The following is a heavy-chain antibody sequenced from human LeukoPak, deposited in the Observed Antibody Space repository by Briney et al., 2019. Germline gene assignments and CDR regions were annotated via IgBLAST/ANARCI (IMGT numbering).Heavy chain of an antibody. J-gene: IGHJ4*02. V-gene: IGHV4-34*01. CDR2: INHSGST. CDR1: GASFSGYY. CDR3: ATYSSSSGFDY. Sequence: SQTLSLTCAVYGASFSGYYWSWVRQPPGKWLEWIGEINHSGSTNYNPSLKSRVTISVDTSKNQFSLKLSSVTAADTAVYYCATYSSSSGFDYWGQGTLVTVSS. D-gene: IGHD6-6*01.